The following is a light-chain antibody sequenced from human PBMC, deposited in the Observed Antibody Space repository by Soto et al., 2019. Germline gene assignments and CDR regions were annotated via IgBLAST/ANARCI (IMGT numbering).Light chain of an antibody. CDR2: DVS. J-gene: IGLJ2*01. V-gene: IGLV2-14*01. CDR3: SSYKSSSTLHVV. CDR1: SSDVGGYNY. Sequence: QSALTQPASVSGSPGQSITISCTGTSSDVGGYNYVSWYQQHPGKAPKLMIYDVSNRPSGVSNRFAGSKSSNTASLTISGLQAEDEADYDCSSYKSSSTLHVVFGGGTKLTVL.